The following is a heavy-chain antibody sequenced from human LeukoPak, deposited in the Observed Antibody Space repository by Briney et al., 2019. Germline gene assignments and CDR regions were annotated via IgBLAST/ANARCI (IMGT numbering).Heavy chain of an antibody. CDR1: GFTFSSYA. V-gene: IGHV3-30*04. Sequence: GGSLRLSCAASGFTFSSYAMHWVRQAPGKGLEWVAVISYDGSNKYYADSVKGRFTISSDNSKNTLYLQMNSLRAEDTAVYYCASPTSTEKLWLGYYGMDVWGQGTTVTVSS. CDR3: ASPTSTEKLWLGYYGMDV. J-gene: IGHJ6*02. CDR2: ISYDGSNK. D-gene: IGHD5-18*01.